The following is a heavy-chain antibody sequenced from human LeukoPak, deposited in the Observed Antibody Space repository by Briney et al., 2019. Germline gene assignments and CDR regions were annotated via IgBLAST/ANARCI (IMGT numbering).Heavy chain of an antibody. V-gene: IGHV4-38-2*02. CDR1: GYSISSGYY. J-gene: IGHJ4*02. D-gene: IGHD6-19*01. Sequence: SETLSLTCTVSGYSISSGYYWGWIRQPPGKGLEWIGSIYYSGSTYYNPSLKSRVTISVDTSKNQFSLKLSSVTAADTAVYYCARPNSSSGLQYDYWGQGTLVTVSS. CDR2: IYYSGST. CDR3: ARPNSSSGLQYDY.